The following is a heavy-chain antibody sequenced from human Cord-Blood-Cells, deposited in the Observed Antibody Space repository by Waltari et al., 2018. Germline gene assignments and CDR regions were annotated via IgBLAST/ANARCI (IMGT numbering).Heavy chain of an antibody. J-gene: IGHJ6*02. D-gene: IGHD6-19*01. CDR2: IDYSGST. V-gene: IGHV4-39*01. CDR1: GGSISSSSYY. Sequence: QLQLQESGPGLVKPSETLSLTCTVSGGSISSSSYYWGWIRQPPGKGLEWIGSIDYSGSTYYNPSLKSRVTISVDTSKNQFSLKLSSVTAADTAVYYCARQRLGRGYYYYYGMDVWGQGTTVTVSS. CDR3: ARQRLGRGYYYYYGMDV.